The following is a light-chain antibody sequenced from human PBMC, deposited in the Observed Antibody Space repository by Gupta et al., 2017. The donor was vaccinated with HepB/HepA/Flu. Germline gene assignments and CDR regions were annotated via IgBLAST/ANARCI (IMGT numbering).Light chain of an antibody. CDR2: RAS. CDR1: QGISNW. Sequence: DIQMTQSPSSVSASVGDRVTITCRASQGISNWLAWFQQKPGKAPNLLIYRASTLHTGVPSRFSGGRSGTDFTLTINILQPEDSATYYCQQTNRFPFTFGQGTRLE. V-gene: IGKV1-12*01. CDR3: QQTNRFPFT. J-gene: IGKJ5*01.